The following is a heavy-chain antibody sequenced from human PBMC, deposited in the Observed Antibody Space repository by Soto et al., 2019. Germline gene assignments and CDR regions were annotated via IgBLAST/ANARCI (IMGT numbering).Heavy chain of an antibody. CDR3: ARALSSGCSGGSCYRGYYGMDV. CDR1: GFTFVSYW. V-gene: IGHV3-74*01. D-gene: IGHD2-15*01. CDR2: INSDGSST. Sequence: GGSLRLSCAASGFTFVSYWMHWVRQAPGKGLVWVSRINSDGSSTSYADSGKGRFTISRDNAKNTLYLQMNSLRAEDTAVYYCARALSSGCSGGSCYRGYYGMDVWGQGTPVTVSS. J-gene: IGHJ6*02.